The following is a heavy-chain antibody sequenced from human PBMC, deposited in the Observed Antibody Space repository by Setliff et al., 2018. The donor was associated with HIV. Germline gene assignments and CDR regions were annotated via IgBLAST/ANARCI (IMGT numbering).Heavy chain of an antibody. J-gene: IGHJ6*03. CDR2: INPNSGGT. CDR3: ARDRRAGVYYYTDV. Sequence: ASVKVSCKASGYTFSGYYMHWVRQAPGQGLEWMGWINPNSGGTNYAQKFQGRVTMTRDTSISTAYMELSRLRSDDTAVYYCARDRRAGVYYYTDVWGTGTTVTVSS. D-gene: IGHD7-27*01. CDR1: GYTFSGYY. V-gene: IGHV1-2*02.